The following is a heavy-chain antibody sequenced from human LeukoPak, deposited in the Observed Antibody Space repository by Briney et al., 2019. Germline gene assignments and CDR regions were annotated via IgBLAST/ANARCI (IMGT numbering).Heavy chain of an antibody. CDR3: VHASSLTGESGLGH. CDR2: INPNSGGT. CDR1: GYSFAGYY. D-gene: IGHD7-27*01. J-gene: IGHJ4*02. Sequence: ASVKVSCKAFGYSFAGYYIHWVRQAPGQGLEWMGWINPNSGGTNSAQKFQGRVSVTRDTSISTTYMEMSRLTYDDTAVYYCVHASSLTGESGLGHWGQGTLVTVSS. V-gene: IGHV1-2*02.